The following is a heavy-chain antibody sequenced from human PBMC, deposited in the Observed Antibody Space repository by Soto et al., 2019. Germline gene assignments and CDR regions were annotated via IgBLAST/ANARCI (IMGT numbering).Heavy chain of an antibody. J-gene: IGHJ4*02. CDR1: GFTFSSYA. CDR3: AKVDYYDSSGYYSFPFDY. Sequence: AGGSLRLSCAASGFTFSSYAMSWVRQAPGKGLEWVSAISGSGGSTYYADSVKGRFTISRDNSKNTLYLQMNSLRAEDTAVYYCAKVDYYDSSGYYSFPFDYWGQGTLVTVSS. V-gene: IGHV3-23*01. D-gene: IGHD3-22*01. CDR2: ISGSGGST.